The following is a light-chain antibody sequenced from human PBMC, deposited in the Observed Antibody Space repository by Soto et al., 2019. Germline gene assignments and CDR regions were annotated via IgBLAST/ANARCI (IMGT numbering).Light chain of an antibody. CDR1: SSDVGGYKC. J-gene: IGLJ3*02. V-gene: IGLV2-11*01. CDR2: DVS. CDR3: CSYAGSSVWV. Sequence: QSALTQPRSVSGSPGQSVIISCTGTSSDVGGYKCVSWYQQHPGKAPKLVIYDVSERPSGVPDRFSGSKSGNTASLTISGLQAEDEADYHCCSYAGSSVWVFGGGTQLTVL.